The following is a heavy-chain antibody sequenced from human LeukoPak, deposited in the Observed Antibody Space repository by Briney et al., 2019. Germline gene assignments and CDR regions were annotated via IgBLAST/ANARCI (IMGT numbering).Heavy chain of an antibody. CDR3: ARDPAEDGMDV. V-gene: IGHV3-30-3*01. J-gene: IGHJ6*02. Sequence: PGRSLRLSCAASGFTFSSYAMHWVRQAPGKGLEWVAVISYDGSNKYYADSVKGRFTISRDNSKNTLYLQMNSLRAEDTAVYYCARDPAEDGMDVWGQGTTVTVSS. CDR2: ISYDGSNK. CDR1: GFTFSSYA.